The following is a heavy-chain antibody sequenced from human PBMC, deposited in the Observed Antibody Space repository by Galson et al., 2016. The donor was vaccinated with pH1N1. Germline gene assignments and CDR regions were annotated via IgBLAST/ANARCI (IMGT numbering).Heavy chain of an antibody. CDR2: IGSIARET. Sequence: SLRLSCAASGFIFTNYGFSWVRQAPGMGLEWISVIGSIARETSYAGSVKGRFTISRDNSKNTVYLEMNSLRAEDTAVYHCARSRNLYVWGQGTVVTVSS. CDR1: GFIFTNYG. D-gene: IGHD1-14*01. J-gene: IGHJ6*02. V-gene: IGHV3-23*01. CDR3: ARSRNLYV.